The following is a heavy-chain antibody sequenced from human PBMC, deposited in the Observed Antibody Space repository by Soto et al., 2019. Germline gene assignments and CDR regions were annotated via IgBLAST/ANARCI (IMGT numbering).Heavy chain of an antibody. CDR3: ARAVAVPADFDY. J-gene: IGHJ4*02. Sequence: QVQLVQSGAEEKKPGASVKVSCKASGYTFTSYAMHWVRQAPGQRLEWMGWINAGNGNTKYSQKLQGRVTITRDTSASTADMELSSLRSEDTAVYYCARAVAVPADFDYWGQGTLVTVSS. CDR1: GYTFTSYA. V-gene: IGHV1-3*05. D-gene: IGHD6-19*01. CDR2: INAGNGNT.